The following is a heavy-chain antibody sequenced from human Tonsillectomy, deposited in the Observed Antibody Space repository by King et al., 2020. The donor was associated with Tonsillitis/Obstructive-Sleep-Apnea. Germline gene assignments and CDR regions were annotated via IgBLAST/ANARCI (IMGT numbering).Heavy chain of an antibody. D-gene: IGHD5-18*01. CDR3: NTVHGYSYGNYYYYYGMDV. CDR2: IKSKTDGGTT. J-gene: IGHJ6*02. CDR1: GFTFSNAW. Sequence: VQLVESGGGLVKPGGSLRLSCAASGFTFSNAWMNWVRQAPGKGLEWVGRIKSKTDGGTTDYAAPVKGRFTISRDDSKNTLYLQMNSLKTEDTAVYYCNTVHGYSYGNYYYYYGMDVWGQGTTVTVSS. V-gene: IGHV3-15*07.